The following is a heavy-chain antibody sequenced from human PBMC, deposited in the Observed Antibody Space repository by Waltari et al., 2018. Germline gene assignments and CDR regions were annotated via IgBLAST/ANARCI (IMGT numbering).Heavy chain of an antibody. J-gene: IGHJ5*02. Sequence: QVQLVQSGAEVKKPGASVKVSCRVSGNPLTESPMHWVRQAPGKGLEWMGGYVPEDGETIYAQSFQGRVAMTEDSSTDTAYMELTSLTSEDTAVYYCATDHYRQSGYDSWGQGTLVTVSS. CDR2: YVPEDGET. V-gene: IGHV1-24*01. CDR3: ATDHYRQSGYDS. D-gene: IGHD5-12*01. CDR1: GNPLTESP.